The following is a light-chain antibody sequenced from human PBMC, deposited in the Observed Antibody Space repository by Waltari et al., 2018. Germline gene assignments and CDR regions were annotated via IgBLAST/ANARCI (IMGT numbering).Light chain of an antibody. CDR1: ISDIGKYNL. V-gene: IGLV2-23*02. CDR2: DVN. Sequence: QPALTQTAAVSGSPGQSITISCSGTISDIGKYNLVSWYQQHPGKAPTLIIYDVNKRHSGVSNRFSGSKSGNTAFLTISGLQTADEADYYCCSYAGSAISVFGGGTKLTVL. CDR3: CSYAGSAISV. J-gene: IGLJ3*02.